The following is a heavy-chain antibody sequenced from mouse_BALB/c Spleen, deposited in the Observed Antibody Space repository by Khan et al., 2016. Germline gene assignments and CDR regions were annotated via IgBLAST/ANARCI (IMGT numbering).Heavy chain of an antibody. CDR1: GFNIKDTY. Sequence: VQLQQPGAELVKPGASVKLSCTASGFNIKDTYMHWVKQRPEQGLEWSGRIDPANGNTKYDPKFQGKATITADTSSNTAYLQLSSLTSEDTAVYYCARSPDDYDVGFAYWGQGTLVTVSA. J-gene: IGHJ3*01. D-gene: IGHD2-4*01. V-gene: IGHV14-3*02. CDR3: ARSPDDYDVGFAY. CDR2: IDPANGNT.